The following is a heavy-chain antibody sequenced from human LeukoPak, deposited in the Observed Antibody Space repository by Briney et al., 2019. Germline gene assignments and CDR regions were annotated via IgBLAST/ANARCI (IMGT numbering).Heavy chain of an antibody. CDR1: GFTFSSYS. V-gene: IGHV3-48*02. Sequence: GGSLRLSCAASGFTFSSYSMNWVRQAPGKGLEWVSHISSRTSNTYYADSVKGRFTISRDNAKNSLYLQMNSLRDGDTAVYYCARKAAANKNWYFDLWGRGTLVTVSS. CDR3: ARKAAANKNWYFDL. CDR2: ISSRTSNT. J-gene: IGHJ2*01. D-gene: IGHD6-13*01.